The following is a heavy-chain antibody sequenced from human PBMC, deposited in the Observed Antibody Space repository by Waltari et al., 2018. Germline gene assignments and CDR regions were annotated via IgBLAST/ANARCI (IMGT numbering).Heavy chain of an antibody. Sequence: QVQLVQSGAEVKKPGSSVKVSCKASGGTFSSYAISWVRQAPGRGLEWMGGTSPILGIANYAQKFQGRVTITADESTSPAYMELSSLGSEDTAVYYCAVGGGGKNFDYWGQGTLVTVSS. J-gene: IGHJ4*02. CDR1: GGTFSSYA. CDR3: AVGGGGKNFDY. V-gene: IGHV1-69*04. CDR2: TSPILGIA. D-gene: IGHD2-15*01.